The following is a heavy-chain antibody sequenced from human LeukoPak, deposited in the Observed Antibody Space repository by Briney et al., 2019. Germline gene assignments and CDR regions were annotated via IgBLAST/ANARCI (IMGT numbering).Heavy chain of an antibody. CDR1: GGTISSHW. J-gene: IGHJ3*02. CDR3: ARGVDCSDFAFHI. CDR2: VHHSGST. D-gene: IGHD2-15*01. Sequence: SETLSLTCNVSGGTISSHWWCWIRQPPRKGLEWMGYVHHSGSTNYNPSLKSRVTISVDMSKNKFFLKLSSVTPADTAVYYCARGVDCSDFAFHIWRQATMVSVCS. V-gene: IGHV4-59*11.